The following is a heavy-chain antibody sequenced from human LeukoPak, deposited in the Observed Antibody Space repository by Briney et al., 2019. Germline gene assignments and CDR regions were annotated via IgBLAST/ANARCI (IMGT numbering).Heavy chain of an antibody. CDR3: ARDRDYVWGSYPNDAFDI. V-gene: IGHV1-2*06. Sequence: ASVKVSCKASGYTFTGYYMRWVRQAPGQGLEWMGRINPNSGGTNYAQKFQGRVTMTRDTSISTAYMELSRLRSDDTAVYYCARDRDYVWGSYPNDAFDIWGQGTMVTVSS. J-gene: IGHJ3*02. CDR2: INPNSGGT. CDR1: GYTFTGYY. D-gene: IGHD3-16*02.